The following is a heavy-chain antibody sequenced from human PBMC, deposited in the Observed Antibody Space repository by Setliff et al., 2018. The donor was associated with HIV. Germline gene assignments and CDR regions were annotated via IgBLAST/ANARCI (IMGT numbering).Heavy chain of an antibody. J-gene: IGHJ1*01. V-gene: IGHV4-31*03. CDR1: GVSVSSGGYY. CDR3: ARGESTTWDFAEYFQH. Sequence: PSETLSLTCTVSGVSVSSGGYYWSWIRQHPGKGLEWIGYVYYTGTSYFNPSLKSRITISVDTSKNHFSLKLGFVTAADTAVYYCARGESTTWDFAEYFQHWGHGTLVTVSS. D-gene: IGHD2-2*01. CDR2: VYYTGTS.